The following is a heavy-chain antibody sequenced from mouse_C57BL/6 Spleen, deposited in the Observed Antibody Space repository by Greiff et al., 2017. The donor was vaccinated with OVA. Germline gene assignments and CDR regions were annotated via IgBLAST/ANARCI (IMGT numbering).Heavy chain of an antibody. CDR1: GYAFTNYL. CDR3: ARGNPWYFDV. V-gene: IGHV1-54*01. J-gene: IGHJ1*03. Sequence: QVQLQQSGAELVRPGTSVKVSCKASGYAFTNYLIEWVKQRPGQGLEWIGVINPGSGGTNYNEKFKGKATLTADKSSSSAYMQLSSLTSEDSAVYFCARGNPWYFDVWGTGTTVTVSS. CDR2: INPGSGGT. D-gene: IGHD2-1*01.